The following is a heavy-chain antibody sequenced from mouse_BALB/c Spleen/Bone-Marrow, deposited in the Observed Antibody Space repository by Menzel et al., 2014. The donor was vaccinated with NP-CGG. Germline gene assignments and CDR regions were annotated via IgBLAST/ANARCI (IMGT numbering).Heavy chain of an antibody. CDR1: GYAFSTYW. CDR2: IYPGDGDT. J-gene: IGHJ2*01. D-gene: IGHD3-1*01. Sequence: VQVVESGAELVRPGSSVKISCKASGYAFSTYWMNLVKQRPGQGLEWIGQIYPGDGDTNYNGKFKGKATLTADRSSSTASMQLSSLTSEDSAVYFCARVGFSFDYWGQGTTLTVSS. CDR3: ARVGFSFDY. V-gene: IGHV1-80*01.